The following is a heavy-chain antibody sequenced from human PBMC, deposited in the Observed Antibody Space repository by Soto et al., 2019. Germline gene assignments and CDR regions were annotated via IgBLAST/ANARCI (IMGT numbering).Heavy chain of an antibody. D-gene: IGHD6-19*01. J-gene: IGHJ4*02. CDR3: ASATSIAVAGKET. Sequence: QVQFVQSGGEVKKPGASVKVSCKASGDTVTKYGISWVRQAPGQGLEWLGWISFYNGHTNYALKFQDRITFTTDTSTSTASMELRSLTSDDTAVYYCASATSIAVAGKETWGQGTLVTVSP. CDR2: ISFYNGHT. CDR1: GDTVTKYG. V-gene: IGHV1-18*01.